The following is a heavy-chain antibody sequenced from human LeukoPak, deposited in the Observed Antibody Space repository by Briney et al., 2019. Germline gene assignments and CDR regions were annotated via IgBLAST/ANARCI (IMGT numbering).Heavy chain of an antibody. D-gene: IGHD6-19*01. CDR2: IKQDGSEK. V-gene: IGHV3-7*01. CDR1: GFTFSSHA. Sequence: PGGSLRLSCAASGFTFSSHAMVWVRQAPGKGLEWVANIKQDGSEKYYVDSVKGRFTISRDNAKNSLYLQMNSLRAEDTAVYYCARDSYSSGWPLTYYYYYYMDVWGKGTTVTVSS. J-gene: IGHJ6*03. CDR3: ARDSYSSGWPLTYYYYYYMDV.